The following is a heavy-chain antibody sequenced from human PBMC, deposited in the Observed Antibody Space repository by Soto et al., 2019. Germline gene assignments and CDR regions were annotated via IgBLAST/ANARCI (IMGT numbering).Heavy chain of an antibody. CDR1: GGTFSSYA. CDR2: IIPILGTA. D-gene: IGHD3-10*01. Sequence: QVQLVQSGAEVKKPGSSVKVSCKASGGTFSSYAISWVRQAPGQGLEWMGGIIPILGTANYAQKFQGRVTITADASTRKAYMERSSLRSEDTAVYYCARALRLGGGITMVRGTIINYVNWFDPWGQGTLVTVSS. J-gene: IGHJ5*02. V-gene: IGHV1-69*01. CDR3: ARALRLGGGITMVRGTIINYVNWFDP.